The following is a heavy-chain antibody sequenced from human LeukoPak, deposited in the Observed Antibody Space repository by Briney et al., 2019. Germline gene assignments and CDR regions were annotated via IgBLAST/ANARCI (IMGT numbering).Heavy chain of an antibody. CDR1: GFTFRNYG. CDR2: ISHDGSKT. J-gene: IGHJ4*02. V-gene: IGHV3-30*18. D-gene: IGHD2-15*01. CDR3: AKDELLFASGQLFND. Sequence: GGSLRLSCAGSGFTFRNYGFHWLRHAPGKGLQWVAAISHDGSKTYYTDSVKGRFIISKDNSKNTLYLQINSSRPEDTAVYYCAKDELLFASGQLFNDWGQGTLVIVSS.